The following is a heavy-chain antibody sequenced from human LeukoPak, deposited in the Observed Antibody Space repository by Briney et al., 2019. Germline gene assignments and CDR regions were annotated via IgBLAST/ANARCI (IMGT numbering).Heavy chain of an antibody. CDR2: IYSGGST. V-gene: IGHV3-53*01. J-gene: IGHJ4*02. CDR1: GFTVSSNY. D-gene: IGHD3-22*01. Sequence: PGGSLRLSCAASGFTVSSNYMSWVRQAPGKGLEWVSFIYSGGSTYYADSVKDRFTISRDNSKNTLYLQMNSLRAEDTAVYYCARLNYYESYFDYWGQGTLVTVSS. CDR3: ARLNYYESYFDY.